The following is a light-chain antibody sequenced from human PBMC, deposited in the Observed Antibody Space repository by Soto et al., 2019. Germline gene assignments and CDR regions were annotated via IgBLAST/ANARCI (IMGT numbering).Light chain of an antibody. J-gene: IGKJ1*01. Sequence: EIVLTPSPGTLSLSQGERATLSCRASQSFSSSYLAWYQQKPGQAPRLLIYGASSRATGIPDRFSGSGSGTDFTLTISRLEPEDFAVYYCQQYGSSTSTFRQGTKV. CDR1: QSFSSSY. CDR2: GAS. CDR3: QQYGSSTST. V-gene: IGKV3-20*01.